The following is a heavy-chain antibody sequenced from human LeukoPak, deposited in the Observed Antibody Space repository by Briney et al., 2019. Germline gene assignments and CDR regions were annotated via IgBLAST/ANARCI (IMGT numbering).Heavy chain of an antibody. V-gene: IGHV1-24*01. CDR1: GYTLTELS. J-gene: IGHJ4*02. Sequence: GASVKASCKVSGYTLTELSMHWVRQAPGKGLEWMGGFDPEDGETIYAQKFQGRVTMTEDTSTDTAYMELSSLRSEDTAVYYCATGVEYSYGPGPHWGQGTLVTVSS. D-gene: IGHD5-18*01. CDR3: ATGVEYSYGPGPH. CDR2: FDPEDGET.